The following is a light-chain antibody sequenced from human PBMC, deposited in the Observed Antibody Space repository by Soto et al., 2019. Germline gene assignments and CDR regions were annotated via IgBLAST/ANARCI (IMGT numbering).Light chain of an antibody. CDR3: QQFNSYPFT. CDR2: DAS. V-gene: IGKV1-13*02. CDR1: QGISSA. J-gene: IGKJ3*01. Sequence: AIQLTQSPSSLSASVGDRVTITCRASQGISSALAWYQQKPGKAPKLLIYDASSLESGVPSRYSSSASGTDFTLTISSLQPEDFATYDCQQFNSYPFTFGPGTKVDI.